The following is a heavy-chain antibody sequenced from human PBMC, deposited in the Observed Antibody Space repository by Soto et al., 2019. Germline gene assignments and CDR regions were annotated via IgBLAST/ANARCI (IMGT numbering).Heavy chain of an antibody. CDR3: AKAAVGGEYYYFDY. Sequence: ASVTVSCKATGYTFTDYYMHWERQAPGQAPEKVGWINPNIGVTKYAQKFQGIITMIRKTSIGSAYKYLSRLTSDDTADSSCAKAAVGGEYYYFDYWGQGTLVTVSS. V-gene: IGHV1-2*02. CDR2: INPNIGVT. CDR1: GYTFTDYY. D-gene: IGHD2-15*01. J-gene: IGHJ4*02.